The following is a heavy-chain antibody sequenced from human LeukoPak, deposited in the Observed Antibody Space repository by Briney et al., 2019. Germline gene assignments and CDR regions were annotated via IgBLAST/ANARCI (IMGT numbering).Heavy chain of an antibody. D-gene: IGHD3-16*02. CDR1: GGSFSGYY. J-gene: IGHJ4*02. Sequence: SETLSLTCAVYGGSFSGYYWSWIRQPPGKGLEWIGEINHSGSTNYNPSLKSRVTISVDTSKNQFSLKLSSVTAADTAVYYCARGLRSRSYPYFDYWGQGTLVTVSS. V-gene: IGHV4-34*01. CDR2: INHSGST. CDR3: ARGLRSRSYPYFDY.